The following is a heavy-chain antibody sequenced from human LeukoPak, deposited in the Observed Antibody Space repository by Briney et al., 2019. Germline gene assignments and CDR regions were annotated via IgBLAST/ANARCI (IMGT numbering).Heavy chain of an antibody. D-gene: IGHD3-22*01. CDR2: INPNSGDT. CDR1: GYTFTGYY. CDR3: ARDFGYYDTSGLGD. V-gene: IGHV1-2*06. Sequence: ASVKVSCKASGYTFTGYYMQWVRQAPGQGPEWMGRINPNSGDTNYAQKFQGRVTMTRDTSISTAYMELSRLRSDDTAVYYCARDFGYYDTSGLGDWGQGTLVTVSS. J-gene: IGHJ4*02.